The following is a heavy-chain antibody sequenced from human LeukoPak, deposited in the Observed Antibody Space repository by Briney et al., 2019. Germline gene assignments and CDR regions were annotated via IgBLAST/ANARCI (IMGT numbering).Heavy chain of an antibody. Sequence: GASVKVSCKASGYTFTSYGISWVRQAPGQGLEWMGWISAYNGNTNYAQKLQGRVTMTTDTSTSTAYMELRSLRSDDTAVYYCARDSGCGWIEKAGGHYFDYWGQGTLVTVSS. D-gene: IGHD6-19*01. CDR3: ARDSGCGWIEKAGGHYFDY. J-gene: IGHJ4*02. V-gene: IGHV1-18*01. CDR2: ISAYNGNT. CDR1: GYTFTSYG.